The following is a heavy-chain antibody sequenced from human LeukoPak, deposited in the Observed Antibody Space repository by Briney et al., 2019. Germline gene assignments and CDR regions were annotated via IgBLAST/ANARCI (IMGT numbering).Heavy chain of an antibody. Sequence: PGRSLRLSCAASGFTFSSCGMHWVRQAPGKGLEWVAVISYDGSNKYYADSVEGRFTISRDNSKNTLYLQMNSLRAEDTAVYYCAKWGSSWYYDYWGQGTLVTVSS. CDR1: GFTFSSCG. D-gene: IGHD6-13*01. CDR3: AKWGSSWYYDY. J-gene: IGHJ4*02. CDR2: ISYDGSNK. V-gene: IGHV3-30*18.